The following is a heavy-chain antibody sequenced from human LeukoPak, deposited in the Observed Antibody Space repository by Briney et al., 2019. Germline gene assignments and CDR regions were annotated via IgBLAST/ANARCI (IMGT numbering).Heavy chain of an antibody. CDR3: ARPDPGYFDY. CDR2: ISYDGSNK. CDR1: GFTFSSYA. J-gene: IGHJ4*02. V-gene: IGHV3-30-3*01. Sequence: GGSLRLSCAAPGFTFSSYAMHWVRQAPGKGLEWVAVISYDGSNKYYADSVKGRFTISRDNSKNTLYLQMNSLRAEDTAVYYCARPDPGYFDYWGQGTLVTVSS.